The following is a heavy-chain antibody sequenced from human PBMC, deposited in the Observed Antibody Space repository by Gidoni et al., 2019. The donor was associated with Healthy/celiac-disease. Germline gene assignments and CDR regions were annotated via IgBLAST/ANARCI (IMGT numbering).Heavy chain of an antibody. D-gene: IGHD5-12*01. J-gene: IGHJ4*02. CDR3: ARAIDGYNYGY. V-gene: IGHV3-33*01. CDR1: GFTFSRYG. Sequence: QVQLVESGGGVVQPGRSLRLSCAASGFTFSRYGMHWVRQAPGKGLEWVAVIWYDGSNKYYADSVKGRFTISRDNSKNTLYLQMNSLRAEDTAVYYCARAIDGYNYGYWGQGTLVTVSS. CDR2: IWYDGSNK.